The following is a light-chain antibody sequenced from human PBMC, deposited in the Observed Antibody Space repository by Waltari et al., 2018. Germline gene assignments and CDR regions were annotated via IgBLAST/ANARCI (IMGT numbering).Light chain of an antibody. CDR1: SNDVGGYCY. V-gene: IGLV2-14*01. CDR2: EVS. CDR3: SSHTSSVPHV. Sequence: QSALTQPASVSGSPGQSITISCPGTSNDVGGYCYVPWYQQYPGKAPKLIIYEVSYRPSGISTRFSGSKSGNTASLTISGLQAEDEADYYCSSHTSSVPHVFGTGTRVTVV. J-gene: IGLJ1*01.